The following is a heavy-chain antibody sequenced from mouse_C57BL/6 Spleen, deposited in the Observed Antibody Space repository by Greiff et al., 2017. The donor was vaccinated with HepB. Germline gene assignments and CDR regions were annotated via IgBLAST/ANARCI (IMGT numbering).Heavy chain of an antibody. CDR1: GYSFTSYY. CDR3: AREAQTQGYGSSYDY. V-gene: IGHV1-66*01. CDR2: IYPGSGNT. D-gene: IGHD1-1*01. Sequence: VQLQQSGPELVKPGASVKISCKASGYSFTSYYIHWVKQRPGQGLEWIGWIYPGSGNTKYNEKFKGKATLTADTSSSTAYMQLSSLTSEDSAVYYCAREAQTQGYGSSYDYWGQGTTLTVSS. J-gene: IGHJ2*01.